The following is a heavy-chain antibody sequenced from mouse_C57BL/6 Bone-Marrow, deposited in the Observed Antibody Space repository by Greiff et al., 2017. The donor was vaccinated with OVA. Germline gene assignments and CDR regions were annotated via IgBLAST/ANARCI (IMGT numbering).Heavy chain of an antibody. Sequence: EVKLVESGGDLVKPGGSLKLSCAASGFTFSSYGMSWVRQTPDKRLEWVATISSGGSYTYYPDSVKGRFTISRDNAKNTLYLQMSSLKSEDTAMYYCARRGSCFDVWGTGTTVTVSS. J-gene: IGHJ1*03. D-gene: IGHD1-1*02. CDR3: ARRGSCFDV. V-gene: IGHV5-6*02. CDR2: ISSGGSYT. CDR1: GFTFSSYG.